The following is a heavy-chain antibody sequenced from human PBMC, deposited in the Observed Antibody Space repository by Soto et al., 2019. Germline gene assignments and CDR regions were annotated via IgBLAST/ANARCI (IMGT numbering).Heavy chain of an antibody. Sequence: EVQVVESGGGLVQPGGSLRLSCAASGFIVSSSYMSWVRQAPGKGLEWVAVIYSAGSTYYADSVKGRFTIYRDSSKNTLYLQMDSLRAEDTAVYYCARSPTRTNYAACFAPWGQGTLVTVSS. CDR3: ARSPTRTNYAACFAP. D-gene: IGHD4-4*01. CDR2: IYSAGST. CDR1: GFIVSSSY. J-gene: IGHJ5*02. V-gene: IGHV3-66*01.